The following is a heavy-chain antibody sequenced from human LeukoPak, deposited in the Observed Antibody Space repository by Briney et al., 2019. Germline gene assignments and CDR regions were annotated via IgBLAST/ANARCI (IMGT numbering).Heavy chain of an antibody. J-gene: IGHJ4*02. Sequence: GGSLRLSCAASGFTFSSYAMSWVRQAPGKGLEWLATISRDGKRQFYTDSVKGRFTISRDDSRNTLYLQMNSLRPEDTAVYYCARDRLNRAYCGNDCYSAAFDYWGQGTLVTVSS. CDR3: ARDRLNRAYCGNDCYSAAFDY. CDR1: GFTFSSYA. V-gene: IGHV3-30*03. CDR2: ISRDGKRQ. D-gene: IGHD2-21*02.